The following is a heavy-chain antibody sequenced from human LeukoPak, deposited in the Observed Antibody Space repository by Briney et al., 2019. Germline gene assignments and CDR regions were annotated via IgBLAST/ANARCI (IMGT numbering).Heavy chain of an antibody. D-gene: IGHD3-22*01. CDR3: ARASRYYYDSSGQYNWFDP. Sequence: SETLSLTCAVSGGSISGGGYSWSWIRQPPGKGLEGIGYIYHSGSTYYNPSLKSRVTISVDRSKNQFSLKLSSVTAADTAVYYCARASRYYYDSSGQYNWFDPWGQGTLVTVSS. J-gene: IGHJ5*02. V-gene: IGHV4-30-2*01. CDR1: GGSISGGGYS. CDR2: IYHSGST.